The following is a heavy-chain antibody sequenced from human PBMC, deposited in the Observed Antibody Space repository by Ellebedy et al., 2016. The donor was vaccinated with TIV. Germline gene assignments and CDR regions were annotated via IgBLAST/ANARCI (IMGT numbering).Heavy chain of an antibody. J-gene: IGHJ5*02. V-gene: IGHV4-61*08. CDR1: GASVTGGGYY. CDR3: GRWFDP. Sequence: MPSETLSLTCSVSGASVTGGGYYWMWIRHPPGTGLEWIGHMYNSGTTHYSPSLKSRVTISIDTSRKQFYLRLRSVTAADTAVYYCGRWFDPWGQGTLVTVSS. CDR2: MYNSGTT.